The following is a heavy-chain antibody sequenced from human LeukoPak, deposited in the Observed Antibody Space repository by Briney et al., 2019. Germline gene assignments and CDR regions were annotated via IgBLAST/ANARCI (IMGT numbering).Heavy chain of an antibody. CDR1: GFIFDDYA. CDR2: ISWNSGDI. V-gene: IGHV3-9*01. CDR3: ARDSSGPAF. D-gene: IGHD1-26*01. J-gene: IGHJ4*02. Sequence: GGSLRLSCAASGFIFDDYAMHWVRQAPGKGLEWVSGISWNSGDIGYADSVKGRFTISRDNAKDSLYLQMNNLRADDTAVYYCARDSSGPAFWGQGTLVTVSS.